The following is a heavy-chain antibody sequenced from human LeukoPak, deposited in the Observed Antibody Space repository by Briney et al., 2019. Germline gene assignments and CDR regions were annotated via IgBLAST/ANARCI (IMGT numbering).Heavy chain of an antibody. CDR3: ARGGIAARPFLY. D-gene: IGHD6-6*01. V-gene: IGHV4-59*12. CDR2: TYYSGST. CDR1: GGSISSYY. J-gene: IGHJ4*02. Sequence: SETLSLTYTVSGGSISSYYWSWIRQPPGKGLEWIGYTYYSGSTNYNPSLKSRVTISVDTSKNQFSLKLSSVTAADTAVYYCARGGIAARPFLYWGQGTLVTVSS.